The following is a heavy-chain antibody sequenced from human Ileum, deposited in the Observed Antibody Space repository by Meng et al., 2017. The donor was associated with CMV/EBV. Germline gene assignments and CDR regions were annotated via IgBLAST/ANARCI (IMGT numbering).Heavy chain of an antibody. J-gene: IGHJ4*02. CDR2: INPNNGDT. D-gene: IGHD1-7*01. CDR1: GYTFTSYY. V-gene: IGHV1-2*02. CDR3: ARGANYASYRVDY. Sequence: QLRRRQSGAEVKTPGASVKVSCNVSGYTFTSYYIHWVRQAPGQGLEWMGWINPNNGDTNYAQKFQGGVTMTRDTSINTAYMEVTSADTAVYYCARGANYASYRVDYWDQGTLVTVSS.